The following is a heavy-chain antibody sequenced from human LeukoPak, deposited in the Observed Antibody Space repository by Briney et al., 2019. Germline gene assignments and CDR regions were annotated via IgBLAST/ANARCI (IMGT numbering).Heavy chain of an antibody. J-gene: IGHJ6*02. V-gene: IGHV3-15*01. D-gene: IGHD4-17*01. Sequence: KTGGSLRLSCAASGFTFSNAWMSWVRQAPGKGLEWVGRIKSKTDGGTTDYAAPVKGRFTISRDDSKNTLYLQMNSLKTEDAAVYYCTTEVGVTINGMDVWGQGTTVTVSS. CDR3: TTEVGVTINGMDV. CDR1: GFTFSNAW. CDR2: IKSKTDGGTT.